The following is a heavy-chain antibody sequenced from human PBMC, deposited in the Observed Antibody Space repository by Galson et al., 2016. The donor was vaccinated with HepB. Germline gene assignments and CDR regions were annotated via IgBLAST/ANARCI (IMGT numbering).Heavy chain of an antibody. D-gene: IGHD5-24*01. J-gene: IGHJ6*02. V-gene: IGHV4-31*03. CDR3: SRDERRWLPREDYYYYYGMDV. Sequence: TLSLTCTVSGGSISSGGYYWSWIRQHPGKGLEWIGYIYYSGSTYYNPSLKSRVTISVDTSKNQFSLKLSSVTAADTAVYYCSRDERRWLPREDYYYYYGMDVWGQGTTVTVSS. CDR2: IYYSGST. CDR1: GGSISSGGYY.